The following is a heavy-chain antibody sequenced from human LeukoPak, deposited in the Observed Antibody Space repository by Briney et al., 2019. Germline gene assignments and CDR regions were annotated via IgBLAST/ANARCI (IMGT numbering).Heavy chain of an antibody. D-gene: IGHD3-22*01. CDR2: IKQDGSEK. J-gene: IGHJ4*02. V-gene: IGHV3-7*01. Sequence: GGSLRLSCAASGFTFSSYWMSWVRQAPGKGLEWVANIKQDGSEKYYVDSVKGRFTISRDNAKNSLYLQMNSLRAEDTAVYYCARAEYYYDSSGYDFDYWGQGTLVTVSS. CDR3: ARAEYYYDSSGYDFDY. CDR1: GFTFSSYW.